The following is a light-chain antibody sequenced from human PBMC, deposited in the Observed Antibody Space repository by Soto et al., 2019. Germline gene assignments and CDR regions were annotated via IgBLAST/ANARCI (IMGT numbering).Light chain of an antibody. Sequence: QSVLTQPPSVSGAPGQRVTISCTGSSSNIGAGYDVQWYQQLPGAAPRLLIFGNTNRPSGVPGRFSGSRSGTSASLAISGLRAEDETDYYCQSYDISLSVSVVFGGGTKLTVL. CDR2: GNT. CDR1: SSNIGAGYD. CDR3: QSYDISLSVSVV. J-gene: IGLJ2*01. V-gene: IGLV1-40*01.